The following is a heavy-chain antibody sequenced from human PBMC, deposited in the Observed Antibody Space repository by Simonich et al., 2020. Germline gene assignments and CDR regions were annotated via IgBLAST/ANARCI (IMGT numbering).Heavy chain of an antibody. J-gene: IGHJ4*02. CDR3: ARWTATGYYFDY. CDR2: IYSGGST. D-gene: IGHD1-1*01. CDR1: GFTVSSNY. Sequence: EVQLVESGGGLIQPGGSLRLSCAASGFTVSSNYVSWVRQAPGKGRGWGSVIYSGGSTYYANSVKGRCTISRDKSKNTLYLQINSLRAEDTAVYYCARWTATGYYFDYWGQGTLVTVSS. V-gene: IGHV3-53*01.